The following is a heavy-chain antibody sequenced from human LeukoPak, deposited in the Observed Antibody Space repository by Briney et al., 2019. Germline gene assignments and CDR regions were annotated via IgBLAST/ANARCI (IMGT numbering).Heavy chain of an antibody. Sequence: ASVKVSCKASGYTFTGYYMHWVRQAPGQGLEWMGIINPSGGSTSYAQKFQGRVTVTRDTSTSTVYMELSSLRSEDTAVYYCAREVGHDFWSGYPRYYYGMDVWGQGTTVTVSS. D-gene: IGHD3-3*01. CDR3: AREVGHDFWSGYPRYYYGMDV. CDR1: GYTFTGYY. J-gene: IGHJ6*02. CDR2: INPSGGST. V-gene: IGHV1-46*01.